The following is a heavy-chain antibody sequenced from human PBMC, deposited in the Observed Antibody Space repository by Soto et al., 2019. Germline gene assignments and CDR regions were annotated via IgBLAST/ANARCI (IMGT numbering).Heavy chain of an antibody. J-gene: IGHJ4*02. CDR3: ARTMGRGFSRKLLSDY. D-gene: IGHD3-10*01. CDR1: GGSFSGYY. CDR2: INHSGST. V-gene: IGHV4-34*01. Sequence: QVQLQQWGAGLLKPSETLSLTCAVYGGSFSGYYWSWIRQPPGKGLEWIGEINHSGSTNYNPSLKSRVTISVDTSKNQFSLKLSSVTAADTAVYYCARTMGRGFSRKLLSDYWGQGTLVTVSS.